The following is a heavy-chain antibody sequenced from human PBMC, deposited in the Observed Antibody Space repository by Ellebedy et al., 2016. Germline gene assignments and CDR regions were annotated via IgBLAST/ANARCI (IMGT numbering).Heavy chain of an antibody. Sequence: GGSLRLSXAASGFTFDDYAVHWVRQAPGKGLEWVSGISWNSGSIGYADFVKGRFTISRDNAKNSLYLQMNSLRAEDTALYYCAKAGGPTIYYYYGMDVWGQGTTVTVSS. CDR1: GFTFDDYA. CDR3: AKAGGPTIYYYYGMDV. V-gene: IGHV3-9*01. CDR2: ISWNSGSI. J-gene: IGHJ6*02. D-gene: IGHD4/OR15-4a*01.